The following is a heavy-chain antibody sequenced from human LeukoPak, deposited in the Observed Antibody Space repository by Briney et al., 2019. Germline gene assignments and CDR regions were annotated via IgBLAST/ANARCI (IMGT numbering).Heavy chain of an antibody. V-gene: IGHV5-51*01. J-gene: IGHJ4*02. CDR2: IYPGDPDT. CDR1: GYSFTSYW. CDR3: ARRGYDYVWGSYRYLYYFDY. Sequence: GESLKISCKGSGYSFTSYWIGWVRQMPGKGLEWMGIIYPGDPDTRYSPSFQGQVTISADKSISTAYLQWSSLKASDTAMYYCARRGYDYVWGSYRYLYYFDYWGQGTPVTVSS. D-gene: IGHD3-16*02.